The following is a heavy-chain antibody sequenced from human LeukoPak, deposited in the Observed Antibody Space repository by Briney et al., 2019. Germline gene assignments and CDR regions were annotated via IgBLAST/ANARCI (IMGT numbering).Heavy chain of an antibody. V-gene: IGHV3-21*04. D-gene: IGHD1-1*01. CDR1: GFTFSHYS. J-gene: IGHJ5*02. CDR2: ISGSGGST. Sequence: PGGSLRLSCSASGFTFSHYSMHWVRLAPGKGLEWVSGISGSGGSTYYADSVKGRFTISRDNAKNSLSLQMYSLRAEDTAVYYCARVGRNWFDPWGQGTLVTVSS. CDR3: ARVGRNWFDP.